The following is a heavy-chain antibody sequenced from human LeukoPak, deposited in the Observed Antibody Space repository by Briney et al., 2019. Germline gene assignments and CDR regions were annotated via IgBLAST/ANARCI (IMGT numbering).Heavy chain of an antibody. CDR3: ARAGYSSTWYSRYFDL. Sequence: GGSLRLSCAASGFTFRSYDMHWVRQATGKGLEWVSGIGTADDIYYPGSVKGRFTISRENAKNSLYLQVNSLRAGDTAVYYCARAGYSSTWYSRYFDLWGRGTLVTVSS. D-gene: IGHD6-13*01. V-gene: IGHV3-13*01. CDR1: GFTFRSYD. CDR2: IGTADDI. J-gene: IGHJ2*01.